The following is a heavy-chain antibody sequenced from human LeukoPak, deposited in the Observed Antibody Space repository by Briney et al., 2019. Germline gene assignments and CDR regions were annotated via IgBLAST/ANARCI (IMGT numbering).Heavy chain of an antibody. CDR2: IYYSGST. CDR3: ARDRWLGY. J-gene: IGHJ4*02. D-gene: IGHD5-12*01. Sequence: SETLSLTCTVSGGSISSYFWSWVRQPPGKGLEWIGYIYYSGSTNYNPSLKSRVTISVDTSKDQFSLKLASVTTADTAVYYCARDRWLGYWGQGTLVTVSS. CDR1: GGSISSYF. V-gene: IGHV4-59*01.